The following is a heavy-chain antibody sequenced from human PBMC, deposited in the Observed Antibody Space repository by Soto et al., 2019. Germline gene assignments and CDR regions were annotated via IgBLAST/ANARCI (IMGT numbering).Heavy chain of an antibody. V-gene: IGHV4-4*02. Sequence: QVQLQESGPGLVKPSGTLSLTCAVSGGSISSSNWWSWVRPPPGTGLEWIGEIYHSGSTNYHPSRKSRVTISGDKSKNQCSLKLSSVTAADTAVYYCAKCITALGPIDYWGQGTLVTVSS. CDR3: AKCITALGPIDY. CDR1: GGSISSSNW. D-gene: IGHD6-6*01. J-gene: IGHJ4*02. CDR2: IYHSGST.